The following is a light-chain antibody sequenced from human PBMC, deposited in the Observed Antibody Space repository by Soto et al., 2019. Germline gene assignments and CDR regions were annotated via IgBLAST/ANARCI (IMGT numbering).Light chain of an antibody. J-gene: IGKJ2*01. CDR1: PSISSS. CDR2: AAS. V-gene: IGKV1-39*01. Sequence: DIQLTQSPSSLSASVGDRVTITSRSSPSISSSFNWYQQKPGTDPNLLIYAASSLHLGVPSWFSGSGSGTDFTLTTSTLHPEELATDYCQQSYSTPRTVGQRTKLEIK. CDR3: QQSYSTPRT.